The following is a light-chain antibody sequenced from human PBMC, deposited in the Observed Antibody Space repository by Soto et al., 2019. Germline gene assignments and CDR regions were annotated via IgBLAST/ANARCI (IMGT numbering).Light chain of an antibody. J-gene: IGKJ1*01. CDR2: KAS. CDR1: QSISNR. V-gene: IGKV1-5*03. CDR3: QQFNKWPRT. Sequence: DIQMTQSPSTLSASVGDRVTITCRASQSISNRLAWYQQKPGKAPKLLIYKASTLKSGVPSRFSGSGSGTDFTLTISSLQPEDFAIYYCQQFNKWPRTFGQGTKVDIK.